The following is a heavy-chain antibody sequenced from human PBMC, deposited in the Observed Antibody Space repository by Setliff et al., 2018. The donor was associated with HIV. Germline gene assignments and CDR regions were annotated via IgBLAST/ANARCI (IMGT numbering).Heavy chain of an antibody. CDR1: GDSIGTGTHY. J-gene: IGHJ4*02. V-gene: IGHV4-39*07. Sequence: SETLSLTCNVSGDSIGTGTHYWAWIRQPPGKGLEWIGSLYGNSSTYYTKSLRGRVTISVDTSKNQFSLKLSSVSAADTAVYYCARGHPIVPTGLVSFYFDHWGQGTLVTVSS. CDR3: ARGHPIVPTGLVSFYFDH. CDR2: LYGNSST. D-gene: IGHD2-2*01.